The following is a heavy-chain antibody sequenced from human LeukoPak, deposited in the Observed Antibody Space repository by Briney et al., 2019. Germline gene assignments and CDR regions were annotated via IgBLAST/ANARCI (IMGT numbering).Heavy chain of an antibody. CDR1: GDNVYSGRVA. V-gene: IGHV6-1*01. D-gene: IGHD2-21*02. CDR3: ARGQKTAFDY. Sequence: PSETLSLTCAISGDNVYSGRVAWIWIRQSPSRGLEWLGRIYYRSRWYNDYAPSVKSRTTVNLDTYKMELFLQLKSVAPEETVEYYSARGQKTAFDYWGQGNLVTVSS. CDR2: IYYRSRWYN. J-gene: IGHJ4*02.